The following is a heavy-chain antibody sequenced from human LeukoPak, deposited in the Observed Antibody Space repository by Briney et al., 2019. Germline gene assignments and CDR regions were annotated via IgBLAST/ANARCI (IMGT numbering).Heavy chain of an antibody. CDR1: GFTFSSYG. J-gene: IGHJ6*02. V-gene: IGHV3-30*18. D-gene: IGHD1-26*01. CDR2: ISYDGSNK. Sequence: GRSLRLSCAASGFTFSSYGMHWVRQAPGKGLEGVAVISYDGSNKYYADSVKGRFTISRDNSKNTLYLQMNSLRAEDTAVYYCAKYFYYGELLDHTPMYGMDVWGQGTTVTVSS. CDR3: AKYFYYGELLDHTPMYGMDV.